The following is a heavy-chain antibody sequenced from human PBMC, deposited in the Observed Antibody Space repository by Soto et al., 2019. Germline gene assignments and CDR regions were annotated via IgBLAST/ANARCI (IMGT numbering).Heavy chain of an antibody. CDR3: AGHDAPRGWYFDY. CDR2: IYYSGST. J-gene: IGHJ4*02. CDR1: GGSISSSSYY. Sequence: QLQLQESGPGLVKPSETLSLTCTVSGGSISSSSYYWGWIRQPPGKGLEWIGSIYYSGSTYYNPWLTTRDTVSLDTSNNQFSLKQSSVTAAGPAVYYCAGHDAPRGWYFDYWGQGTLVTVSS. V-gene: IGHV4-39*01. D-gene: IGHD6-19*01.